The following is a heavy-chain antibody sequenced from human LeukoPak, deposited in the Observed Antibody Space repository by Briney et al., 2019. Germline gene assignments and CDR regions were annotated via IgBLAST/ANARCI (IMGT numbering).Heavy chain of an antibody. V-gene: IGHV3-23*01. CDR1: GFTFISNA. CDR3: AKLASSIRPFDY. J-gene: IGHJ4*02. Sequence: GGSLRLSCAASGFTFISNAMSWVRQAPGKGLEWVSSISGSGENTYYADPVKGRFTISRDNSKNTLYLQMKTLRAEDTAVYYCAKLASSIRPFDYWGQGILVTVSS. CDR2: ISGSGENT. D-gene: IGHD6-6*01.